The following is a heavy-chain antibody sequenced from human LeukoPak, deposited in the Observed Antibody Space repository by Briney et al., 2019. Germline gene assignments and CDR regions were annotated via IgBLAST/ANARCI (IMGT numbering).Heavy chain of an antibody. CDR1: GFTFSIYS. Sequence: PGGSLRLSCAASGFTFSIYSMNWVRQAPGKGLEWLSHISSTSTTMFYADSVKGRFAISRDNAKSSLYLQMNSLRDEDTAVYYCARVWQDYSGVDYWGQGTLVTVSS. D-gene: IGHD2-21*01. V-gene: IGHV3-48*02. CDR2: ISSTSTTM. CDR3: ARVWQDYSGVDY. J-gene: IGHJ4*02.